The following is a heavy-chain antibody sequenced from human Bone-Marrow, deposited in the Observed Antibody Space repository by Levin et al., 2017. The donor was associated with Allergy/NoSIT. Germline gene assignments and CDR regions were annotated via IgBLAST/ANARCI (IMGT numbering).Heavy chain of an antibody. V-gene: IGHV4-31*03. CDR3: ARDLIVVVPAGLTHSYYHGLDV. Sequence: KPGGSLRLSCTVSGGSISSGGYYWGWIRQPPGKGREWIGYIYYSGSTYYNPSLESRLSISVDTSNNQFSLKLSSVTAADTAVYYCARDLIVVVPAGLTHSYYHGLDVWGQGTTVTVSS. D-gene: IGHD2-2*01. CDR1: GGSISSGGYY. J-gene: IGHJ6*02. CDR2: IYYSGST.